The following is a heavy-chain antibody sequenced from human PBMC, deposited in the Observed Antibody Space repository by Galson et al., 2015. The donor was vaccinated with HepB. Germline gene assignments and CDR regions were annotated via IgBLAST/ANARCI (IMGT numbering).Heavy chain of an antibody. CDR1: GYTFTSYG. Sequence: SVKVSCKASGYTFTSYGISWVRQAPGQGLEWMGWISAYNGNTNYAQKLQGRVTMTTDTSTSTAYMELRSLRSDDTAVYYCTRAEEDIVLMVYAFIAFDIWGQGTMVTVSS. V-gene: IGHV1-18*01. CDR3: TRAEEDIVLMVYAFIAFDI. D-gene: IGHD2-8*01. J-gene: IGHJ3*02. CDR2: ISAYNGNT.